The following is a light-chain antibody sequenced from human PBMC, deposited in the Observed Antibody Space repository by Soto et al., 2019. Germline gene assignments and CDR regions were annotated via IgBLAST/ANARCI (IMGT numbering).Light chain of an antibody. CDR2: ETS. J-gene: IGKJ4*01. Sequence: EVVLTQSPGALSMSPGERATLSCRASQSVDSSYFAWYQQRPGQAPRLLISETSTRATGIPDRFSGSGSGTDFTLTVSRLEPADFAVYFCQQYGSYPLTFGGGTKVEIK. CDR1: QSVDSSY. V-gene: IGKV3-20*01. CDR3: QQYGSYPLT.